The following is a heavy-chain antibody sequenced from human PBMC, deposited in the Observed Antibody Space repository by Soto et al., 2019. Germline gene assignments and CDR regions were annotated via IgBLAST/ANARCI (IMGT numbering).Heavy chain of an antibody. J-gene: IGHJ4*02. D-gene: IGHD1-26*01. Sequence: PSETLSLTCTVSGGSISSGGYYWSWIRQHPGKGREWIGYIYYSGSTYYNPSLKSRVTISVDTSKNQFSLELSSVTAADTAVYYCVRGLISGSHYSGGWYYFDSWGQGTQVTVSS. CDR1: GGSISSGGYY. CDR3: VRGLISGSHYSGGWYYFDS. CDR2: IYYSGST. V-gene: IGHV4-31*03.